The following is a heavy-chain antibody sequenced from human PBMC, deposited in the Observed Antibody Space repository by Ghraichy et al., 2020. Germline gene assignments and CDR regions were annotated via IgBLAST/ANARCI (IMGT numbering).Heavy chain of an antibody. V-gene: IGHV4-34*01. D-gene: IGHD3-16*02. CDR3: ARLRVMITFGGVIVNGVGFDY. Sequence: SETLSLTCAGYGGSFSDYYWSWIRQPPGKGLEWIGEIYDSGTTNYNPSLKSRVTISVDTSKNQFSLKLSSVTAADTAVYYCARLRVMITFGGVIVNGVGFDYWGQGTLVTVSS. CDR1: GGSFSDYY. J-gene: IGHJ4*02. CDR2: IYDSGTT.